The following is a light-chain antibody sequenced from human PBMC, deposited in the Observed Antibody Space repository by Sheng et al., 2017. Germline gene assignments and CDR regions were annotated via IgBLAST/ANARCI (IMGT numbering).Light chain of an antibody. CDR3: QQYGSSPIT. J-gene: IGKJ5*01. CDR2: GAS. V-gene: IGKV3-20*01. CDR1: QSVNNNY. Sequence: EIVLTQSPATLSLSPGERATLSCRASQSVNNNYLAWYQQKPGQAPRLLIYGASSRATGIPDRFSGSGSGTDFTLTISRLEPEDFAVCYCQQYGSSPITFGQGTRLEIK.